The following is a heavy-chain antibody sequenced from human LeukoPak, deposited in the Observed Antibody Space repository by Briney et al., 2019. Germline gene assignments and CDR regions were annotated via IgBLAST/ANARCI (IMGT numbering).Heavy chain of an antibody. D-gene: IGHD5-12*01. Sequence: GGSLRLSCAASGFTFSDYSMNWVRQAPGKGLEWVSYISSSRLYINYADSVKARFTVYRDNAKNSLFLQMNSLRAEDTAVYYCVREAYEYHFDYWGQGTLVTVSS. V-gene: IGHV3-21*06. CDR1: GFTFSDYS. J-gene: IGHJ4*02. CDR3: VREAYEYHFDY. CDR2: ISSSRLYI.